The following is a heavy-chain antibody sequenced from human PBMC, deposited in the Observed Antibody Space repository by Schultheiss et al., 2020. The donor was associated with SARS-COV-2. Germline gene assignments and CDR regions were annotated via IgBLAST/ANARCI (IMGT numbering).Heavy chain of an antibody. CDR2: ISGNTANT. CDR1: GFTFSSYD. CDR3: ARVRIVVVPAAIPKDNYYMDV. J-gene: IGHJ6*03. D-gene: IGHD2-2*01. Sequence: GGSLRLSCAASGFTFSSYDMHWVRQATGKGLEWVSTISGNTANTYYADSVKGRFTISRDNSKDTLYLQMNSLRAEDTAVYYCARVRIVVVPAAIPKDNYYMDVWGKGTTVTVSS. V-gene: IGHV3-23*01.